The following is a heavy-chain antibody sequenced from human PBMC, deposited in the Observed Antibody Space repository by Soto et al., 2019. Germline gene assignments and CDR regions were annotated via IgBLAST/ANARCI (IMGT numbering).Heavy chain of an antibody. CDR1: GGSISSSSYY. CDR3: ARLSSWLSRIDY. D-gene: IGHD3-22*01. V-gene: IGHV4-39*01. Sequence: SETLSLTCTVSGGSISSSSYYWGWIRQPPGKGLEWIGSIYYSGSTYYNPSLKSRVTISVDTSKNQFSLKLSSVTAADTAVYYCARLSSWLSRIDYWGQGTLVTVSS. CDR2: IYYSGST. J-gene: IGHJ4*02.